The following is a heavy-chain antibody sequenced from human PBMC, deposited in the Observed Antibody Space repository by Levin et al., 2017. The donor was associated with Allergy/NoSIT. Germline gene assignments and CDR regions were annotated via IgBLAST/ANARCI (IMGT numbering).Heavy chain of an antibody. Sequence: GESLKISCAGSGFTFSRYSMNWVRQAPGKGLEWVSSITSSSRYIDFAGSVKGRFTISRDNAKNSLYLQMNSLRAEDTAVYYCATSRQESGDGRNGLDVWGQGTTVTISS. CDR3: ATSRQESGDGRNGLDV. J-gene: IGHJ6*02. D-gene: IGHD4-17*01. CDR1: GFTFSRYS. CDR2: ITSSSRYI. V-gene: IGHV3-21*01.